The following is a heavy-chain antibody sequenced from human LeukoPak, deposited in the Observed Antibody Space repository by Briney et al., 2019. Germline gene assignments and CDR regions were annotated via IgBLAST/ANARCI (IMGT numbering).Heavy chain of an antibody. D-gene: IGHD2-2*02. V-gene: IGHV3-23*01. J-gene: IGHJ4*02. CDR1: GFTFSYYA. CDR3: AKTDCTSSSCYTIDS. CDR2: ISDSGGDT. Sequence: GGSLRLSCAASGFTFSYYAMSWVRQAPGRGLEWVSVISDSGGDTSYADSGKGRFTISRDNSKNTVHLQMNSLRVEDTAVYYCAKTDCTSSSCYTIDSWGQGTLVTVSS.